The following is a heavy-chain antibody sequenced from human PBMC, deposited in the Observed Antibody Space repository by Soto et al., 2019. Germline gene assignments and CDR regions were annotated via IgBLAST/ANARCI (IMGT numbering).Heavy chain of an antibody. CDR2: INHSGST. CDR1: GGSFSGYY. D-gene: IGHD3-3*01. CDR3: ARGMSYDFWSVNLDY. Sequence: QVQLQQWGAGLLKPSETLSLTCAVYGGSFSGYYWSWIRQPPGKGLEWIGEINHSGSTNYNPSLKSRVTISVDTSKNQFSLKLSSVTAADTAVYYCARGMSYDFWSVNLDYWGQGTLVTVSS. J-gene: IGHJ4*02. V-gene: IGHV4-34*01.